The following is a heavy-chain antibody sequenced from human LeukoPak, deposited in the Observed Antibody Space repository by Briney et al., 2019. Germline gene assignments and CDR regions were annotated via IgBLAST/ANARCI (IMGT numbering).Heavy chain of an antibody. CDR1: GGSFSGYY. D-gene: IGHD5-24*01. CDR3: ARGSFDLIRDLYYFDY. V-gene: IGHV4-34*01. Sequence: SETLSLTCAVYGGSFSGYYLSWIRQPPGKGLEWIGEINHSGSTNYNPSLKSRVTISVDTSKNQFSLKLSSVTAPVTVVYHCARGSFDLIRDLYYFDYSGQGTLVSVSS. J-gene: IGHJ4*02. CDR2: INHSGST.